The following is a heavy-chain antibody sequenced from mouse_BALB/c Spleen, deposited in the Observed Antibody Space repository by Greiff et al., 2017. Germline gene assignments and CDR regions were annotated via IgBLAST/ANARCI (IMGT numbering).Heavy chain of an antibody. Sequence: VQLKQSGAELVRSGASVKLSCTASGFNIKDYYMHWVKQRPEQGLEWIGWIDPENGDTEYAPKFQGKATMTADTSSNTAYLQLSSLTSEDTAVYDCSGITTGYYAMDYWGQGTSVTVSS. CDR1: GFNIKDYY. D-gene: IGHD2-4*01. CDR2: IDPENGDT. CDR3: SGITTGYYAMDY. J-gene: IGHJ4*01. V-gene: IGHV14-4*02.